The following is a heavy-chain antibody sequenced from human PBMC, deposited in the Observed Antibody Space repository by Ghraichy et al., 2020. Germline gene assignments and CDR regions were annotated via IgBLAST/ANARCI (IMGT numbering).Heavy chain of an antibody. J-gene: IGHJ5*02. CDR2: IYHSGST. Sequence: SETLSLTCTVSDYSISSGYYWGWIRQPPGKGLEWIASIYHSGSTYYNPSPKSRVTILVDTSKNQFSLNLSSVTAADTAVYYCAREAHYYGSGSYPDNWFDPWGQGTPVTVSS. CDR3: AREAHYYGSGSYPDNWFDP. D-gene: IGHD3-10*01. CDR1: DYSISSGYY. V-gene: IGHV4-38-2*02.